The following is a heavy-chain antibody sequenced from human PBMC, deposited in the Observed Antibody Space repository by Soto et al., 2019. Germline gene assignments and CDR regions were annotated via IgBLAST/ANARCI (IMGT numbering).Heavy chain of an antibody. Sequence: NPGGPLRLSCAASGFTFSTYSMNWVRQAPGKGLEWVSSISGSGNYTHYADFLRGRFTISRDNAKTSLYLQMNSLRAEDTAVYYCAREGINNYNEYYFDSWGQGTVVTVS. CDR1: GFTFSTYS. D-gene: IGHD4-4*01. J-gene: IGHJ4*02. V-gene: IGHV3-21*01. CDR3: AREGINNYNEYYFDS. CDR2: ISGSGNYT.